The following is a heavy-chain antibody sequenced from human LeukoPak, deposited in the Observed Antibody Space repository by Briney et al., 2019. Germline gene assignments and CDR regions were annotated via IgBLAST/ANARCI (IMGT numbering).Heavy chain of an antibody. V-gene: IGHV1-69*06. Sequence: SVNVSCKASGGTFTSYAISWVRQAPGQGLEWMGRIIPIFGTANYAQKFQGRVTITADKSTSTAYMELSSLRSEDTAVYYCARDRGYSITFDYWGQGTLVTDSS. CDR3: ARDRGYSITFDY. D-gene: IGHD5-18*01. J-gene: IGHJ4*02. CDR1: GGTFTSYA. CDR2: IIPIFGTA.